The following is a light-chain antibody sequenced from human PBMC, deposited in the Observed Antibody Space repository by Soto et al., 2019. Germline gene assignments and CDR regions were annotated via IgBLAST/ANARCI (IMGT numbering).Light chain of an antibody. CDR3: QQYGSSPWT. CDR1: QSVSSNY. Sequence: EIVLTQSPGTLSLSPGERATLSCRASQSVSSNYLGWYQQKPGRAPRLLIYAASSRATGIPDRFSGSGSGTDFTLTISRLEPEDFAVYYCQQYGSSPWTFGQGTKVEIK. J-gene: IGKJ1*01. V-gene: IGKV3-20*01. CDR2: AAS.